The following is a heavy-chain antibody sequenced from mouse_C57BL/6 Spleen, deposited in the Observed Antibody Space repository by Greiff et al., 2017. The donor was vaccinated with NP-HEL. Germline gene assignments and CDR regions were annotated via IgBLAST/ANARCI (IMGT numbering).Heavy chain of an antibody. V-gene: IGHV5-17*01. Sequence: EVQLVESGGGLVKPGGSLKLSCAASGFTFSDYGMHWVRQAPEKGLEWVAYISSGSSTIYYADTVKGRFTISRDNAKNTLFLQMTSLRAEDTAMYYCARSDGSSYEAMDYWGQGTSVTVSS. CDR2: ISSGSSTI. D-gene: IGHD1-1*01. CDR1: GFTFSDYG. CDR3: ARSDGSSYEAMDY. J-gene: IGHJ4*01.